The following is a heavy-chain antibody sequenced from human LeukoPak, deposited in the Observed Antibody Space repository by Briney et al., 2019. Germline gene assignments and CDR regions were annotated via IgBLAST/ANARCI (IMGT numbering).Heavy chain of an antibody. CDR1: GFTFSGYY. D-gene: IGHD3-10*01. J-gene: IGHJ4*02. CDR3: AREPSGSGGYDY. V-gene: IGHV1-2*02. Sequence: ASVKVSCKASGFTFSGYYMHWVRQAPGQGLEWMAWISPNSGGTNYVQKFQGRVTVTRDTSISTDYMEISGLTSDDTALYYCAREPSGSGGYDYWGQGTLVTASS. CDR2: ISPNSGGT.